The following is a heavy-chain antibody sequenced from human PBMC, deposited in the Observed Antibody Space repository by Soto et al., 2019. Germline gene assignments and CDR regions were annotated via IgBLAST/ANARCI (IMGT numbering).Heavy chain of an antibody. V-gene: IGHV4-31*03. Sequence: QVQLQESGPGLVKPSQTLSLTCTVSGGSISSGGYYWSWIRQHPGKGLEWIGYIYYSGSTYYNPSLKRRVTISVDTSKNQFSLKLSSVTAADTAVYYCAREFVVVTAIPHYYYGMDVWGQGTTVTVSS. CDR2: IYYSGST. CDR3: AREFVVVTAIPHYYYGMDV. D-gene: IGHD2-21*02. CDR1: GGSISSGGYY. J-gene: IGHJ6*02.